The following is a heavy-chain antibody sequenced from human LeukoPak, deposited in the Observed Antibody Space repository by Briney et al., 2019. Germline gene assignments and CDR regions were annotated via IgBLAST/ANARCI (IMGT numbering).Heavy chain of an antibody. CDR3: ARRKISMAGVAT. Sequence: GGTLRLSCAASGFTFSNYSLSWVRQPPGKGLEWVWAVCCTGSNTYYPASVQGRFIIFRDNSKNTVYLQMDRLRAEDTAVYYCARRKISMAGVATWGQETLVTVSS. D-gene: IGHD6-19*01. V-gene: IGHV3-23*01. CDR1: GFTFSNYS. J-gene: IGHJ5*02. CDR2: VCCTGSNT.